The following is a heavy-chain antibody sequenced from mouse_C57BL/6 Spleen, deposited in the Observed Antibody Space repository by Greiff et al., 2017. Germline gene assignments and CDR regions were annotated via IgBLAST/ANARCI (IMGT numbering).Heavy chain of an antibody. J-gene: IGHJ3*01. CDR3: TRGGGLLFAY. V-gene: IGHV1-15*01. D-gene: IGHD1-1*02. CDR2: IDPETGGT. Sequence: VQLQQSGAELVRPGASVTLSCKASGYTFTDYEMHWVKQTPVHGLEWIGAIDPETGGTAYNQKFKGKAILTADKSSSTAYMELRRLTSEDSAVYYCTRGGGLLFAYWGQGTLVTVSA. CDR1: GYTFTDYE.